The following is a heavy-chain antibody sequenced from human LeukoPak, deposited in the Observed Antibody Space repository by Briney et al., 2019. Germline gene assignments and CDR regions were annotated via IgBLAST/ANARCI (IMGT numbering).Heavy chain of an antibody. Sequence: GGSLRLSCAASGFTFSSYGMHWVRQAPGKGLEWVAVISYDGSNKNYADSVKGRFTISRDNSKNTLYLQMNSLRAEDTAVYYCAKDLEHIVVVTAIAYWGQGTLVTVSS. CDR1: GFTFSSYG. CDR3: AKDLEHIVVVTAIAY. CDR2: ISYDGSNK. J-gene: IGHJ4*02. D-gene: IGHD2-21*02. V-gene: IGHV3-30*18.